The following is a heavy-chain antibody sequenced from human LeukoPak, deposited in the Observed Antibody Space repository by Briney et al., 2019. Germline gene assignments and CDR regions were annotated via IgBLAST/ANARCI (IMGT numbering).Heavy chain of an antibody. J-gene: IGHJ4*02. CDR1: GYTFTSYY. D-gene: IGHD3-22*01. CDR2: INPSGGST. Sequence: GASVKVSCKASGYTFTSYYMHWVRQAPGQGLEWMGIINPSGGSTSYAQKFQGRVTMTRDTSTSTVYMELSSLRSEDTAVYYCARDNPYYYDSSGSDPFDYWGQGTLVTVSS. V-gene: IGHV1-46*01. CDR3: ARDNPYYYDSSGSDPFDY.